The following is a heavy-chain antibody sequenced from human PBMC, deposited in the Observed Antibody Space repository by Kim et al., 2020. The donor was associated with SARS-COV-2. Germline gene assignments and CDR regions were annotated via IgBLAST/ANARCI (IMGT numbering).Heavy chain of an antibody. D-gene: IGHD5-12*01. CDR2: ISSSSSYI. CDR1: GFTFSSYS. Sequence: GGSLRLSCAASGFTFSSYSMNWVRQAPGKGLEWVSSISSSSSYIYYADSVKGRFTISRDNAKNSLYLQMNGLSAEDTAVYYCARTRGYSGYDLGYWGQGTLVTVSS. V-gene: IGHV3-21*01. CDR3: ARTRGYSGYDLGY. J-gene: IGHJ4*02.